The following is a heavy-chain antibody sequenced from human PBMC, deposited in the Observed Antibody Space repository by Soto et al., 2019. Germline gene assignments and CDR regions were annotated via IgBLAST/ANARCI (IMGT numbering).Heavy chain of an antibody. V-gene: IGHV1-3*01. CDR3: ARDRSGWEGYYYYGMDV. J-gene: IGHJ6*02. CDR2: INAGNGNT. CDR1: GYTFTSYA. Sequence: QVQLVQSGAEVKKPGASVKVSCKASGYTFTSYAMHWVRQAPGQRLEWMGWINAGNGNTKYSQKFQGRVTITRDTSACTAYMELSSLRSEDTAVYYCARDRSGWEGYYYYGMDVWGQGTTVTVSS. D-gene: IGHD6-19*01.